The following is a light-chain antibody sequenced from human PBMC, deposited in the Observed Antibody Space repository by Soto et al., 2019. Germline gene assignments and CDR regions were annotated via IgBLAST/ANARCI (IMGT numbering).Light chain of an antibody. CDR3: QQYYSYPWT. J-gene: IGKJ1*01. V-gene: IGKV1-5*03. CDR1: QSIDSL. CDR2: KSS. Sequence: DIQMTQSPSTLSASLGDRVTITCRASQSIDSLLAWYQQKSGKAPKLLISKSSTLESGVPSRFSGSGSGTEFTLTISSLQPDDFGTYYCQQYYSYPWTFGRGAKVEIK.